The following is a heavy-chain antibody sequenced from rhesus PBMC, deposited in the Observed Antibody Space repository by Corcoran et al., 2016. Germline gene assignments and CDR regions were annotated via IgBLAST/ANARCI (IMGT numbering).Heavy chain of an antibody. Sequence: EVQLVETGGGLVQPGGSLKLSCAASGFTFSSYGMSWVRRAPGKGLEWVSAINSGRGSTYYADSVKGRFTISRDNSKNTLSLQMNSLRAEDTAVYYCAKDKEPGTVSFDYWGQGVLVTVSS. CDR2: INSGRGST. D-gene: IGHD5-24*01. J-gene: IGHJ4*01. V-gene: IGHV3S5*01. CDR3: AKDKEPGTVSFDY. CDR1: GFTFSSYG.